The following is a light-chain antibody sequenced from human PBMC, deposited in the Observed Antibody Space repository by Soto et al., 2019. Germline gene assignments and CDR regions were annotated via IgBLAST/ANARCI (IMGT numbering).Light chain of an antibody. CDR3: QQYGDSPIT. Sequence: EILLPQSPGTLSLSPGERATLSCRSSQSVSSSYLAWYQQKPGQAPRLLIYGASSRATGIPDRFSGNGSGTDFTLTITRLEPEDFALYYCQQYGDSPITFGQGTRLEI. CDR1: QSVSSSY. V-gene: IGKV3-20*01. CDR2: GAS. J-gene: IGKJ5*01.